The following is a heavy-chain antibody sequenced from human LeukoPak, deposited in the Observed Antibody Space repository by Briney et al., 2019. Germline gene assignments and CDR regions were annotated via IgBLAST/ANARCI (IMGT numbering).Heavy chain of an antibody. J-gene: IGHJ4*02. D-gene: IGHD6-19*01. CDR2: INGDGSTT. CDR1: GFTFNTNW. Sequence: GGPLRLSCAASGFTFNTNWMHWVRQAPGKGLVWVSCINGDGSTTTYADSVKGRFTISRDNAKNTVYLQINNLRAEDTAVYYCARDSSGPLYWGQGTLVTVSS. V-gene: IGHV3-74*01. CDR3: ARDSSGPLY.